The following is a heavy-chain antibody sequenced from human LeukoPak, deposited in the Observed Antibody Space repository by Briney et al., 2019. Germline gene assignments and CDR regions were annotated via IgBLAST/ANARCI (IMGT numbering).Heavy chain of an antibody. CDR2: ISAYNGNT. Sequence: ASVKVSCKASGYTFTSYGISWVRQAPGQGLEWMGWISAYNGNTNYAQKLQGRVTMTTDTSTGTTYMELRSLRSDDTAVYYCARDLGYCNSTSCYPRPGYWGQGTLVTVSS. V-gene: IGHV1-18*01. CDR3: ARDLGYCNSTSCYPRPGY. J-gene: IGHJ4*02. D-gene: IGHD2-2*01. CDR1: GYTFTSYG.